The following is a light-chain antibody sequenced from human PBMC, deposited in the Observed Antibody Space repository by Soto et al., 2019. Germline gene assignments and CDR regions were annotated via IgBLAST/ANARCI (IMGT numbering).Light chain of an antibody. CDR3: HPYNTWPPWT. CDR1: QSVSIN. Sequence: EVVMTQSPATLSVSPGERATLSCRASQSVSINLAWYQQKPGQAPRLLIFGASTRATGIPARFSGSGSGTEFTLTISSLQSEDFAVYYCHPYNTWPPWTFGQGTKVEIK. CDR2: GAS. V-gene: IGKV3-15*01. J-gene: IGKJ1*01.